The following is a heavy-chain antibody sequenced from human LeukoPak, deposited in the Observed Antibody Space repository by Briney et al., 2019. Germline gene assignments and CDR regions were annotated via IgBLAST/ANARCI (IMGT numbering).Heavy chain of an antibody. J-gene: IGHJ4*02. CDR1: GFTFDDYA. V-gene: IGHV3-9*01. Sequence: GRSLRLSCAASGFTFDDYAMHWVRQAPGKGLEWVSGISWNSGSIGFADSVKGRFTISRDNAKNSLYLQMNSLRAEDTALYYCAKDIGRGYSSSWSYFDYWGQRTLVTVSS. CDR3: AKDIGRGYSSSWSYFDY. CDR2: ISWNSGSI. D-gene: IGHD6-13*01.